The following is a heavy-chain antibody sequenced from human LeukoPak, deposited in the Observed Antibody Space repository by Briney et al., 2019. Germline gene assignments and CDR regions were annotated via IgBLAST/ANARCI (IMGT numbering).Heavy chain of an antibody. CDR3: AKPRGPGIAVAGGYFDY. CDR1: RFSFDYYA. CDR2: FSGNSANI. Sequence: GSPLRLPCAACRFSFDYYAMHWVRKAPGKRLEWVSGFSGNSANIDYADSVKGRFTISRDNAKNSLYLQMNSLRPEDTALYYCAKPRGPGIAVAGGYFDYWGQGTLVTVSS. J-gene: IGHJ4*02. D-gene: IGHD6-19*01. V-gene: IGHV3-9*01.